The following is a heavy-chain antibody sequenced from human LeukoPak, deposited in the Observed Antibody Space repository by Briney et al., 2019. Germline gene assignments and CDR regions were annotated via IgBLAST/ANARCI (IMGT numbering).Heavy chain of an antibody. CDR2: INPSGGST. V-gene: IGHV1-46*01. J-gene: IGHJ4*02. CDR1: GYTFTSYY. Sequence: GASVKVSCKASGYTFTSYYMHWVRQAPGQGLEWMGIINPSGGSTSYAQKFQGRVTMTRDTSTSTVYMELSSLRAEDTAVYYCAKVRWDNSGWYYLDYWGQGTLVTVSS. CDR3: AKVRWDNSGWYYLDY. D-gene: IGHD6-19*01.